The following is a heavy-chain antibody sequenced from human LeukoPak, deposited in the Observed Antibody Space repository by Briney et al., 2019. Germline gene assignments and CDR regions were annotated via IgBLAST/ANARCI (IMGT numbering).Heavy chain of an antibody. CDR3: ATLYSSSSSWFDP. CDR2: ISNDGSNK. Sequence: GGSLRLSCAASGFTFSSYPMHWVRQAPGKGLEWVAFISNDGSNKYYADSVKGRFTISRDNSKNTLYLQMNSLRAEDTAVYYCATLYSSSSSWFDPWGQGTLVTVSP. CDR1: GFTFSSYP. V-gene: IGHV3-30-3*01. D-gene: IGHD6-6*01. J-gene: IGHJ5*02.